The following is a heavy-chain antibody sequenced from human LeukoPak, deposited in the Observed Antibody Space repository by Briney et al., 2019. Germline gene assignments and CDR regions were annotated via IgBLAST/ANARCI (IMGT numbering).Heavy chain of an antibody. D-gene: IGHD3-22*01. CDR2: INHSGST. J-gene: IGHJ3*01. CDR3: AKAPYLSSGS. CDR1: GGSFRDYY. V-gene: IGHV4-34*01. Sequence: PSETLSLTCAVYGGSFRDYYWSWIRQPPGKGLEWIGEINHSGSTNYNPSLKSRVTISLDTSKNQFSLKLTSVTAADTAVYYCAKAPYLSSGSWRQGILVAVSS.